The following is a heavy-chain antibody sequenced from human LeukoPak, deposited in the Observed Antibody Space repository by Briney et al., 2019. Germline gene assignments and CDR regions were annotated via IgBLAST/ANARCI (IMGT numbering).Heavy chain of an antibody. CDR2: ISAYNGNT. CDR3: ARDESRGSYYFDY. J-gene: IGHJ4*02. Sequence: VASVTVSCKASGYTFSSYGISWVRQAPGQGLEWMAWISAYNGNTKYAQKLQGRVTMTTDTSTSTAYMELRSLRSDDTAVYYCARDESRGSYYFDYWGQGTLVTVSS. D-gene: IGHD1-26*01. V-gene: IGHV1-18*01. CDR1: GYTFSSYG.